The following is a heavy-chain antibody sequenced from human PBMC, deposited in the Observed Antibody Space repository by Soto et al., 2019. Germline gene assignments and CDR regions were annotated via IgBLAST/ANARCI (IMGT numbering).Heavy chain of an antibody. CDR2: ISGSGGST. Sequence: EVQLLESGGGLVQPGGSLRLSCAASGFTFSSYAMSWVRQAPGKGLEWVSAISGSGGSTYYADSVKGRFTISRDNSKNTLYLQMNSLRAEDTAVYYCAKGAPITIFGVVGYFDYWGQGTLVTVSS. V-gene: IGHV3-23*01. CDR1: GFTFSSYA. D-gene: IGHD3-3*01. J-gene: IGHJ4*02. CDR3: AKGAPITIFGVVGYFDY.